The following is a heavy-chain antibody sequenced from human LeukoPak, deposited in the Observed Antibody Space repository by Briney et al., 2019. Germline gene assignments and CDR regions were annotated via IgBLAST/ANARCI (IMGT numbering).Heavy chain of an antibody. D-gene: IGHD5-12*01. Sequence: GGSLRLSCAASGFTFSLYDMSWVRQAPGKGLECVSAIDRGVGSTYYADSVKGRFTISRDNSKNTLFLQMNSLRAEDTAVYYCVKEVVATIPPLWGQGTLVTVSS. CDR3: VKEVVATIPPL. V-gene: IGHV3-23*01. CDR1: GFTFSLYD. CDR2: IDRGVGST. J-gene: IGHJ4*02.